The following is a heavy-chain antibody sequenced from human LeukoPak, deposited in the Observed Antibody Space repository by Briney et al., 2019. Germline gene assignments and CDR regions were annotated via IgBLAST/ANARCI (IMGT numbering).Heavy chain of an antibody. J-gene: IGHJ6*02. Sequence: GGSLRLSCAASGFTFSSYSMNWVRQAPGKGLEWVSSISSSSSHIYYADSVKGRFTISRDNAKNSLYLQMNSLRAEDTAVYYCAREDSSGYYYYYYGMDVWGQGTTVTVSS. CDR2: ISSSSSHI. D-gene: IGHD3-22*01. CDR3: AREDSSGYYYYYYGMDV. V-gene: IGHV3-21*01. CDR1: GFTFSSYS.